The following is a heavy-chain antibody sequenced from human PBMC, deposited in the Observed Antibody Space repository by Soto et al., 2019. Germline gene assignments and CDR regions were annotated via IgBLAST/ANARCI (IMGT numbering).Heavy chain of an antibody. CDR2: ISGSGGSK. V-gene: IGHV3-23*01. CDR1: GFTFSSYA. D-gene: IGHD6-19*01. Sequence: GGSLRLSCAASGFTFSSYAMSWVRQAPGKGLEWVSAISGSGGSKYYADSVKGRFTISRDNSKNTLYLQMNSLRAEDTAVYYCAKDPGSSGWYGTFDYWGQGTLVTVSS. J-gene: IGHJ4*02. CDR3: AKDPGSSGWYGTFDY.